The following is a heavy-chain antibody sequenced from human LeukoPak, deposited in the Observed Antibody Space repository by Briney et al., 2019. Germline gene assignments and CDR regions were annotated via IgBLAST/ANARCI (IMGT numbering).Heavy chain of an antibody. V-gene: IGHV1-2*02. J-gene: IGHJ4*02. CDR1: GYTFTGYY. CDR2: INPNSGGT. D-gene: IGHD5-18*01. Sequence: ASVKVSCKASGYTFTGYYMHWVRQAPGQGLEWMGWINPNSGGTNYAQKFQGRVTMTGDTSISTAYMELSRLRSDDTAVYYCARETRGGYSAWFEDYWGQGTLVTVSS. CDR3: ARETRGGYSAWFEDY.